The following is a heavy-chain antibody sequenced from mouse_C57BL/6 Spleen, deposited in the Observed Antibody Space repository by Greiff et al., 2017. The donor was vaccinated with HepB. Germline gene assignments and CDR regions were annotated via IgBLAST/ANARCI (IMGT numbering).Heavy chain of an antibody. V-gene: IGHV1-15*01. CDR3: TRPGDYDWFAY. CDR2: IDPETGGT. D-gene: IGHD2-4*01. J-gene: IGHJ3*01. Sequence: QVQLQQSGAELVRPGASVTLSCKASGYTFTDYEMHWVKQTPVHGLEWIGAIDPETGGTAYNQKFKGKAILTADKSSSTAYMELRSLTSEDSAVYYCTRPGDYDWFAYWGQGTQVTVSA. CDR1: GYTFTDYE.